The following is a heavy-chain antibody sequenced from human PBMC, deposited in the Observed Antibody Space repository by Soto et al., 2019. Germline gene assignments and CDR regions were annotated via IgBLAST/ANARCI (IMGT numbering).Heavy chain of an antibody. CDR2: ISYDGSNN. J-gene: IGHJ6*02. Sequence: QVHLVESGGGVVQPGRSLRLSCAASGFDFSNYAMHWVRQAPGKGLEWVAIISYDGSNNYYADSVKGRFTISRDNSKNTVYLQMDSLRAEDTAVYYCAKDRSRFPYYYGMDVWGQGTTVTVSS. D-gene: IGHD3-16*01. CDR1: GFDFSNYA. V-gene: IGHV3-30*18. CDR3: AKDRSRFPYYYGMDV.